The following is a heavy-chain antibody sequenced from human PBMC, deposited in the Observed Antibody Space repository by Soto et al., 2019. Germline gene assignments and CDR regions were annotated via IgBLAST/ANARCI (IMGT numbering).Heavy chain of an antibody. D-gene: IGHD6-6*01. CDR2: IYYSGST. Sequence: PSETLSLTCTVSGGSISSYYWSWIRQPPGKGLEWIGYIYYSGSTNYNPSLKSRVTISVDTSKNQFSLKLSSVTAADTAVYYCAGQATIADCPGPDYWGQGTLVTVSS. CDR3: AGQATIADCPGPDY. CDR1: GGSISSYY. J-gene: IGHJ4*02. V-gene: IGHV4-59*01.